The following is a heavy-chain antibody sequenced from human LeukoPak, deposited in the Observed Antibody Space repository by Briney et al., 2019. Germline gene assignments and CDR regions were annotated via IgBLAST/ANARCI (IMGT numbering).Heavy chain of an antibody. D-gene: IGHD3/OR15-3a*01. V-gene: IGHV1-18*01. CDR1: GYSFTSFG. CDR2: ISAYNGNT. CDR3: VRDLGVDASMIFFDF. Sequence: ASVKVSCKASGYSFTSFGISWVRQAPGQGLEWMGWISAYNGNTRSAQKFQGRVTMTTDTSTSTAYMELRSLRFDDTAVFYCVRDLGVDASMIFFDFWGQGTLVTVSS. J-gene: IGHJ4*02.